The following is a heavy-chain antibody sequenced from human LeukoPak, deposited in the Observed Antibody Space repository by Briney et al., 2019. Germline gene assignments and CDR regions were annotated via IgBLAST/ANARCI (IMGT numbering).Heavy chain of an antibody. CDR2: IHDSGST. D-gene: IGHD1-14*01. Sequence: PSETLSLTCIVSGGSISSYYWSWIRQPPGKGVEWIGYIHDSGSTLYNPSLKSRVTISLDTSKNHFSLGLSSVTAADTAVYFSARGSPINRGLFDYWGQGTLVTVSS. V-gene: IGHV4-59*01. CDR3: ARGSPINRGLFDY. J-gene: IGHJ4*02. CDR1: GGSISSYY.